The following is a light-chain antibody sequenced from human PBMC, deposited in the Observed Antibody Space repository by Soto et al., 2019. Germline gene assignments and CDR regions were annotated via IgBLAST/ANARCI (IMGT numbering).Light chain of an antibody. J-gene: IGKJ4*01. V-gene: IGKV1-39*01. CDR1: QSISSY. CDR2: AAS. Sequence: DLPMTQSPSSLSASVGGRVTITCRASQSISSYLNWYQQKPGKAPKLLIYAASSLQSGVPSRFSGSGSGTDFTLTISSLQPEDFATYYCQQSYSTLLTFGGGTKVEIK. CDR3: QQSYSTLLT.